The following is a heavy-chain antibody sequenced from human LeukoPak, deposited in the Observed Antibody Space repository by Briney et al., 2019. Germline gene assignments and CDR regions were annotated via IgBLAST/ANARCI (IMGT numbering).Heavy chain of an antibody. CDR3: ARDRGTWNDDGFDY. Sequence: SETLSLTCTVSGDSISSYYWSWIRQPPGKGLEWIGYIYYSGNTNYNPSLKSRVTISVATSKNQFSLKLSSVTAADTAVYYGARDRGTWNDDGFDYWGQGTLVTVSS. CDR1: GDSISSYY. CDR2: IYYSGNT. D-gene: IGHD1-1*01. J-gene: IGHJ4*02. V-gene: IGHV4-59*01.